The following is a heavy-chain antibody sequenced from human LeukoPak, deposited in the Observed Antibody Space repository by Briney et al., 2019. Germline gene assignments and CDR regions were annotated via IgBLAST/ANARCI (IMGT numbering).Heavy chain of an antibody. D-gene: IGHD3-9*01. CDR3: ARGCYDILTGYYRGPCYFDY. CDR2: INHSGST. J-gene: IGHJ4*02. Sequence: SQSLSLTCTVSGGSISSSSYYWGWIRQPPGKGLEWIGEINHSGSTNYNPSLKSRVTISVDTSKNQFSLKLSSVTAADTAVYYCARGCYDILTGYYRGPCYFDYWGQGTLVTVSS. CDR1: GGSISSSSYY. V-gene: IGHV4-39*07.